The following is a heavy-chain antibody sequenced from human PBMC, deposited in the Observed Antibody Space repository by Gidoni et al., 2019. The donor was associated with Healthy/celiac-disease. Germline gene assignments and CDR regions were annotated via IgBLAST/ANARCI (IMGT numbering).Heavy chain of an antibody. CDR3: AKDRPTRLGIAAAGTSFESSDY. CDR1: GFTFSSYA. Sequence: EVQLLESGGGLVQPGGSLRLSCAASGFTFSSYAMSWVRQAPGKGLEWVSAISGSGGSTYYADSVKGRFTISRDNSKNTLYLQMNSLRAEDTAVYYCAKDRPTRLGIAAAGTSFESSDYWGQGTLVTVSS. D-gene: IGHD6-13*01. CDR2: ISGSGGST. V-gene: IGHV3-23*01. J-gene: IGHJ4*02.